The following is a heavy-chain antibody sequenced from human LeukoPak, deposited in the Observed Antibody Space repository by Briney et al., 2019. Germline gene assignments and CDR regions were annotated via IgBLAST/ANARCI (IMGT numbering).Heavy chain of an antibody. CDR3: ANQGGGGSAFDI. CDR2: IYTSGST. J-gene: IGHJ3*02. Sequence: PSETLSLTCTVSGGSISSGSYYWSWIRQPAGKGLEWIGHIYTSGSTNYNPSLKSRVTISVDTSKNQFSLKLSSVTAADTAVYYCANQGGGGSAFDIWGQGTMVTVSS. D-gene: IGHD3-16*01. V-gene: IGHV4-61*09. CDR1: GGSISSGSYY.